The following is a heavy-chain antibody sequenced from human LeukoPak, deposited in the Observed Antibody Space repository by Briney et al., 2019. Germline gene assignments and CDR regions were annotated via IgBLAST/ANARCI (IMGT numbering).Heavy chain of an antibody. Sequence: PETLSLTCTVSGGSISSYYWSWIRQPPGKGLEWIGYIYYSGSTNYNPSLKSRVTISVDTSKNQFSLKLSSVTAADTAVYYCARGSVVIATYFDYWGQGTLVTVSS. D-gene: IGHD2-21*01. CDR3: ARGSVVIATYFDY. J-gene: IGHJ4*02. V-gene: IGHV4-59*01. CDR2: IYYSGST. CDR1: GGSISSYY.